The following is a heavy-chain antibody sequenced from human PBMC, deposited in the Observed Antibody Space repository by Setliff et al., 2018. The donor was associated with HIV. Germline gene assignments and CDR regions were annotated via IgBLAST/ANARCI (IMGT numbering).Heavy chain of an antibody. J-gene: IGHJ4*02. CDR2: INQNGSEK. CDR1: GYSITSGYS. D-gene: IGHD2-15*01. Sequence: ETLSLTCAVSGYSITSGYSWGWIRQAPGKGLEWVANINQNGSEKYYVDSVKGRFTISRDNAKNALYLQMNSLRAEDTAVYYCARPRTYCSGGSCYLGPDYWGQGTLVTVS. V-gene: IGHV3-7*01. CDR3: ARPRTYCSGGSCYLGPDY.